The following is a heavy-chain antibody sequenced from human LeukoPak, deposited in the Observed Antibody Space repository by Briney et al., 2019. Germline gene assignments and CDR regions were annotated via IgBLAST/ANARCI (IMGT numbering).Heavy chain of an antibody. V-gene: IGHV1-2*02. CDR2: INPNSGVT. CDR3: ARDFSYDSSGYMDY. D-gene: IGHD3-22*01. CDR1: GYTFTGNY. Sequence: ASVKVSCKASGYTFTGNYIHWVRQAPGQGLEWMGWINPNSGVTNYAQRFQGRVTLTRDTSINTAYMQLSSLRSDDTAVYFCARDFSYDSSGYMDYWGQGTRVTVSS. J-gene: IGHJ4*02.